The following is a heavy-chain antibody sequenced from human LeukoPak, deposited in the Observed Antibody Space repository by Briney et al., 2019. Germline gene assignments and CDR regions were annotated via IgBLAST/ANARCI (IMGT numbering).Heavy chain of an antibody. CDR3: ARTLYDYVWGSYRGHYYYYMDV. CDR1: GYTFTSYG. J-gene: IGHJ6*03. CDR2: ISAYNGNT. Sequence: ASVNVSCKASGYTFTSYGISWVRQAPGQGLEWMGWISAYNGNTNYAQKLQGRVTMTTDTSTSTAYMELRSLRSDDTAVYYCARTLYDYVWGSYRGHYYYYMDVWSKGTTVTISS. V-gene: IGHV1-18*01. D-gene: IGHD3-16*02.